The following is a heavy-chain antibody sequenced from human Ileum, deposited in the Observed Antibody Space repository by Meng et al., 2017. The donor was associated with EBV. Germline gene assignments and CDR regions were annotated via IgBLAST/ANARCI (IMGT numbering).Heavy chain of an antibody. V-gene: IGHV4-4*02. D-gene: IGHD3-9*01. CDR3: AKVSLTGTFYDH. J-gene: IGHJ4*02. CDR2: IFHIGST. CDR1: GGSVISNNW. Sequence: VQLPESGPGLVKPSGTLSLTCAVPGGSVISNNWWSWVRQPPGKGLEWIGEIFHIGSTNNSPSLKSRVTISVDNSKNQFSLSLTSVTAADTAIYYCAKVSLTGTFYDHWGQGILVTVSS.